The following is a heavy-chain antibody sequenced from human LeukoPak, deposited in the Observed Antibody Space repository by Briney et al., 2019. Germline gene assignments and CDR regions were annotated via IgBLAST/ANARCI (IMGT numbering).Heavy chain of an antibody. D-gene: IGHD2-2*01. CDR3: AREVVPAAIDY. CDR1: GGSFSGYY. V-gene: IGHV4-34*01. Sequence: NPSETLSLTCAVYGGSFSGYYWSWIRQPPGKGLEWIGEINHSGSTNYNPSLKSQVTISVDTSKNQFSLKLSSVTAADTAVYYCAREVVPAAIDYWGQGTLVTVSS. CDR2: INHSGST. J-gene: IGHJ4*02.